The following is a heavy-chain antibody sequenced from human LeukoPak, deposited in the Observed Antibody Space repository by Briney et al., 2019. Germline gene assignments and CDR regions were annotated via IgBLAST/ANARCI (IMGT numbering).Heavy chain of an antibody. Sequence: GGSLRLSCAASGFTFNSYAMQWVRQAPGKGLEYVSGISSDGDSTYYANSVKGRFIISRDNSKNMLYLQMGSLRAEDMAVYYCARADCSSSSCYTVAYWGQGTLVTVSS. J-gene: IGHJ4*02. CDR1: GFTFNSYA. CDR2: ISSDGDST. V-gene: IGHV3-64*01. D-gene: IGHD2-2*02. CDR3: ARADCSSSSCYTVAY.